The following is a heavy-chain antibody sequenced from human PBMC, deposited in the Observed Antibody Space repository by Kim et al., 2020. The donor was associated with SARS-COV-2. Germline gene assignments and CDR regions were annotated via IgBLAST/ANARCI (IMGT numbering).Heavy chain of an antibody. CDR3: ARVPPYSGYDNDAFDI. CDR1: GYTFTSYG. Sequence: ASVKVSCKASGYTFTSYGISWVRQAPGQGLEWMGWISAYNGNTNYAQKLQGGVTMTTDTSTSTAYMELRSLRSDDTAVYYCARVPPYSGYDNDAFDIWGQGTMVTVSS. J-gene: IGHJ3*02. D-gene: IGHD5-12*01. CDR2: ISAYNGNT. V-gene: IGHV1-18*04.